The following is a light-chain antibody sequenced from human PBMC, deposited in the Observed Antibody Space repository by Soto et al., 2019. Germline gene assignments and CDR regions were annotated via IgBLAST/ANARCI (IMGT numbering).Light chain of an antibody. CDR3: QQYGSSPRA. V-gene: IGKV3-20*01. CDR1: QSVSNSY. CDR2: GAS. Sequence: EIVLTQSPGTLSLSPGERATLSCRASQSVSNSYLAWYQQKPGQAPRLLIYGASSRAPGIPDRFSGSGSGTDFTLTISRLESEDFAVYYCQQYGSSPRAFGQGTKVEIK. J-gene: IGKJ1*01.